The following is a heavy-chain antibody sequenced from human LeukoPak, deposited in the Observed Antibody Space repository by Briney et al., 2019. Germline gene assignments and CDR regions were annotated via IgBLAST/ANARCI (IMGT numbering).Heavy chain of an antibody. CDR3: ARGGLSWSIFYDSSGYFPYYFDY. Sequence: KPSETLSLTCTVSGGSISSSSYYWGWIRQPPGKGLEWIGSIYYSGSTYYNPSLKSRVTISVDTSKNQFSLKLSSVTAADTAVYYCARGGLSWSIFYDSSGYFPYYFDYWGQGTLVTVSS. CDR2: IYYSGST. D-gene: IGHD3-22*01. CDR1: GGSISSSSYY. V-gene: IGHV4-39*01. J-gene: IGHJ4*02.